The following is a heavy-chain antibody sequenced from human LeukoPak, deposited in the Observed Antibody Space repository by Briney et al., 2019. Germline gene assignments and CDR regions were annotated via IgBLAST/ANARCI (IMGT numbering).Heavy chain of an antibody. CDR2: IIPILGIA. Sequence: SSVKVSCKASGGTFSSYTISWVRQAPGQGLEWMGRIIPILGIANYAQKFQGRVTIAADKSTSTAYMELSSLRSEDTAVYYCARGSRSSSSSKLFDYWGQGTLVTVSS. J-gene: IGHJ4*02. D-gene: IGHD6-6*01. V-gene: IGHV1-69*02. CDR1: GGTFSSYT. CDR3: ARGSRSSSSSKLFDY.